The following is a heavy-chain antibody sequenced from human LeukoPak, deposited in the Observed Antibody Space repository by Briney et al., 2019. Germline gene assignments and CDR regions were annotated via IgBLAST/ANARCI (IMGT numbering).Heavy chain of an antibody. CDR1: GFTFSTYA. V-gene: IGHV3-23*01. CDR2: ISGSDDGT. D-gene: IGHD3-10*01. CDR3: ASGSYGSGFYYFYYMDV. J-gene: IGHJ6*03. Sequence: GGSLRLSCAASGFTFSTYAMSWVRQIPGKGLEWVSAISGSDDGTYYADSVKGRFTISRDNAKNSVSLQMNSRRAEDTAVYYCASGSYGSGFYYFYYMDVWGKGTTVTVSS.